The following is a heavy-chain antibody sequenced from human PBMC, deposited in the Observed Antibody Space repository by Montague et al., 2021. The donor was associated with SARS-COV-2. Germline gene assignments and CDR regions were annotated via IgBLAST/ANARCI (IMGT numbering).Heavy chain of an antibody. J-gene: IGHJ4*02. CDR1: GVSVTDYY. CDR2: VLYNKGT. Sequence: SETLSLTCTVSGVSVTDYYWSWIRQSPGKGLEWVGDVLYNKGTYFNPSLKSRVAISVDTSKNQFSLRLTSVTAADTAFYYCVRHPHYVGLNGPPDFWDQGTLVTVSS. CDR3: VRHPHYVGLNGPPDF. V-gene: IGHV4-59*08. D-gene: IGHD3-9*01.